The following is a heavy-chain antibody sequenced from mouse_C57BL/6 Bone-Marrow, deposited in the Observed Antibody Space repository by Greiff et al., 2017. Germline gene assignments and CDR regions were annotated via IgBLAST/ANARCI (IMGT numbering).Heavy chain of an antibody. CDR1: GFNFKDDY. J-gene: IGHJ4*01. D-gene: IGHD1-1*01. CDR3: TSCYGSRLCRYALDY. CDR2: IYPGNGDT. V-gene: IGHV14-4*01. Sequence: EVQLQESGAELVRPGASVKLSCTASGFNFKDDYMHWVKQRPEQGLEWIGRIYPGNGDTEYTAKVQGKATLTADKSSNTAYLQLSSLTSEDTAVYYCTSCYGSRLCRYALDYWGQGTSVTVSS.